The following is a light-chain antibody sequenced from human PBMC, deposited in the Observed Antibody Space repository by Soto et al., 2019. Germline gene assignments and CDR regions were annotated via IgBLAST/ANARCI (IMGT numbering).Light chain of an antibody. CDR2: DAS. CDR3: QQYNSYSVT. CDR1: QSISSW. Sequence: IQRTPYHSTLSASVGDRVTITCRAMQSISSWLAWYQQKPGKAPKLLIYDASSLESGVPSRFSGSGSGTEFTLTISSLQPDDFATYYCQQYNSYSVTFGQGTRLEIK. J-gene: IGKJ5*01. V-gene: IGKV1-5*01.